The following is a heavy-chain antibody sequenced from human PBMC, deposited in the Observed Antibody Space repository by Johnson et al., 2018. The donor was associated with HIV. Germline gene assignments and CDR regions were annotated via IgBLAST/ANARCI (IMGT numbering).Heavy chain of an antibody. Sequence: QVQLVESGGGLVQPGGSLRLSCAASGFTFSSYGMHWVRQAPGKGLEWVALIRYDGSNKYYADSVKGRFTISRDNSKNTLYLQMNSLRAEDTAVYYCASYCSGGSCYRRSPSDAFDIWGQGTMVTVSS. D-gene: IGHD2-15*01. CDR3: ASYCSGGSCYRRSPSDAFDI. J-gene: IGHJ3*02. CDR1: GFTFSSYG. V-gene: IGHV3-30*02. CDR2: IRYDGSNK.